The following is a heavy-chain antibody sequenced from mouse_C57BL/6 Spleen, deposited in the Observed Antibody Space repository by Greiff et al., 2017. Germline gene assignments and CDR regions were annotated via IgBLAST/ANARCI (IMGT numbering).Heavy chain of an antibody. CDR3: ARAGYYGSSSDFDV. CDR2: INPNNGGT. V-gene: IGHV1-18*01. J-gene: IGHJ1*03. Sequence: EVQLQQSGPELVKPGASVKIPCKASGYTFTDYNMDWVKQSHGKSLEWIGAINPNNGGTIYNQKFKGKATLTVDKASSTAYMQLRSLTSEDTAVYYCARAGYYGSSSDFDVWGTGTTVTVSS. D-gene: IGHD1-1*01. CDR1: GYTFTDYN.